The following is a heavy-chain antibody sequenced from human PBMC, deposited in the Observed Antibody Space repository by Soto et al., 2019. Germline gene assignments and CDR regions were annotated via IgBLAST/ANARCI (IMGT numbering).Heavy chain of an antibody. CDR3: AKVLIVGGSRFLTHFDC. J-gene: IGHJ4*02. CDR1: GFTFSSYA. Sequence: PGGSLRLSCAASGFTFSSYAMNWDRQAPGKGLEWVSGINGGGGSTYYADSVKGRFTISRDNSKNTLYLQMNTLRAEDTAVYYCAKVLIVGGSRFLTHFDCWRQGTLVTVCS. D-gene: IGHD1-26*01. V-gene: IGHV3-23*01. CDR2: INGGGGST.